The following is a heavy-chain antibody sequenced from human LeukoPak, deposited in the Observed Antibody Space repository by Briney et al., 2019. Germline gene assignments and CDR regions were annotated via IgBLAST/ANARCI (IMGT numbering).Heavy chain of an antibody. Sequence: GGSLRLSCAAAGFTFSSYEMNWVRQAPGKGREWVSYISSSGSTISQADSVKGRFTISRDNAKNSLYLQMNSLRAEDTAVYYCARTSYDTSGDYYGGAFDIWGQGTMVTVSS. J-gene: IGHJ3*02. CDR2: ISSSGSTI. V-gene: IGHV3-48*03. CDR1: GFTFSSYE. CDR3: ARTSYDTSGDYYGGAFDI. D-gene: IGHD3-22*01.